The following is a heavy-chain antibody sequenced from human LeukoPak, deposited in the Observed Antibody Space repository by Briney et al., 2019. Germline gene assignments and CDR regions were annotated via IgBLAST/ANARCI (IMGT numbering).Heavy chain of an antibody. CDR2: IHSSDTT. Sequence: SQTLSLTCTVSGAPISDFDNLWTWIRQPAGKGLEWIGRIHSSDTTTSNPSLRSRIFMSLDASKNEFSMKLTSVAAADTAVYYCARGGYYYYYMDVWGKGTTVTVSS. V-gene: IGHV4-61*02. CDR3: ARGGYYYYYMDV. CDR1: GAPISDFDNL. J-gene: IGHJ6*03.